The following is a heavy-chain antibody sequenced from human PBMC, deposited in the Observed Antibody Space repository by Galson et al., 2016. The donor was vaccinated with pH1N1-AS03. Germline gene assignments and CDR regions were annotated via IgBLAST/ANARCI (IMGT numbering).Heavy chain of an antibody. CDR3: ARQNGHRLLWDY. J-gene: IGHJ4*02. CDR1: GGSFSEYS. V-gene: IGHV4-59*08. Sequence: SETLSLTCSVYGGSFSEYSWNWIRQPPGKGLEWIGYIYYTGMSNYNPSLKSRVTISVDTSKNQFSLKLSSVTAADTAIYYCARQNGHRLLWDYWGQGTLVTVSS. D-gene: IGHD2-8*01. CDR2: IYYTGMS.